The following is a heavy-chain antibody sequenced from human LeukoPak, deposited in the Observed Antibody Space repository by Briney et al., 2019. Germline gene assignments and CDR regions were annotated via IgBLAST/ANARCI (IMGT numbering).Heavy chain of an antibody. Sequence: SETLSLTCAVYGGSFSGYYWSWIRQPPGKGLEWIGEINHSGSTNYNPSLKSRVTISVDTSKNQFSLKLSSVTAADTAVYCCARGTPETRDIVVVVAAVYYFDYWGQGTLVTVSS. CDR1: GGSFSGYY. D-gene: IGHD2-15*01. CDR3: ARGTPETRDIVVVVAAVYYFDY. CDR2: INHSGST. V-gene: IGHV4-34*01. J-gene: IGHJ4*02.